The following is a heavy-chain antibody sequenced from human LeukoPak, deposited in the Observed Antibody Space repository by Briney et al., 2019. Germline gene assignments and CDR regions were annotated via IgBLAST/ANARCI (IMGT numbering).Heavy chain of an antibody. J-gene: IGHJ4*02. CDR1: GYTFASYA. Sequence: GASVKVSCKASGYTFASYAMHWVRQAPGQRLEWMGWINAGNGNTKYSQKFQGRVTITRDTSASTAYMELSSLRSEDTAVYYCAREGGYSYGYGNDCWGQGTLVTVSS. V-gene: IGHV1-3*01. CDR3: AREGGYSYGYGNDC. D-gene: IGHD5-18*01. CDR2: INAGNGNT.